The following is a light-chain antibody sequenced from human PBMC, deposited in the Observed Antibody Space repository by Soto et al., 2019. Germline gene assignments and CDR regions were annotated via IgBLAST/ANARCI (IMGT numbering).Light chain of an antibody. CDR2: SNN. CDR3: STWDDSLNGYVV. Sequence: QSVLTQPPSASGTPGQRVTISCSGSSSNIGSNTVNWYQQVPGTAPKLLIHSNNQRPSGVPDRFSGSRSGTSASLAISGLQSEDEADYYCSTWDDSLNGYVVFGGGTQLTVL. CDR1: SSNIGSNT. V-gene: IGLV1-44*01. J-gene: IGLJ2*01.